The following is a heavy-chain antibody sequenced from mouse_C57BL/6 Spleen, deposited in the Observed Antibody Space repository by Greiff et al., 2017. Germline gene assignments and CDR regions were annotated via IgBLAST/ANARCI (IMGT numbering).Heavy chain of an antibody. D-gene: IGHD1-1*01. J-gene: IGHJ1*03. CDR3: ARTVGDYYGSRGDWYFDV. Sequence: EVQLQQSGPELVKPGASVKIPCKASGYTFTDYNMDWVKQSHGKSLEWIGDINPNNGGTIYNQKFKGKATLTVDKSSSTAYMELRSLTSEDTAVYYCARTVGDYYGSRGDWYFDVWGTGTTVTVSS. V-gene: IGHV1-18*01. CDR2: INPNNGGT. CDR1: GYTFTDYN.